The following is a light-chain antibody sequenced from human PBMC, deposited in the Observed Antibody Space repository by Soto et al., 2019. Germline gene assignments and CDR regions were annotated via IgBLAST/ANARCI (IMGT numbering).Light chain of an antibody. CDR2: GAS. Sequence: DIVMTQSPATLSVSPGERATLSCRASQSVSSNLAWYQQKPGQAPTFLIYGASTRATGIPARFSGSGSGTEFTLTISSLQSEDFAVYYCQQYNNWPRTFGQGTKVDIK. J-gene: IGKJ1*01. V-gene: IGKV3D-15*01. CDR3: QQYNNWPRT. CDR1: QSVSSN.